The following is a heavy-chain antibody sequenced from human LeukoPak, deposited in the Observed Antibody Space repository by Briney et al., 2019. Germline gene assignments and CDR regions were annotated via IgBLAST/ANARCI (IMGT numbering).Heavy chain of an antibody. CDR3: ARGRGLGVITPYSDS. CDR1: GGSTSSDH. D-gene: IGHD3-16*02. CDR2: ISYRGST. J-gene: IGHJ4*02. Sequence: SETLSLTCTVSGGSTSSDHWSWIRQPPEKGLGWIGCISYRGSTNYNPSLKSRVTISVDTSKKHFSLKLTSVTAADTGIYHCARGRGLGVITPYSDSWGQGTLVTVSS. V-gene: IGHV4-59*08.